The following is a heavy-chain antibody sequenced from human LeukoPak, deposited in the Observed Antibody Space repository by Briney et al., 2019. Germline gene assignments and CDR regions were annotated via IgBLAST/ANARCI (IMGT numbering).Heavy chain of an antibody. CDR1: GGSISSGGYS. CDR3: ARDDGNYYFDY. J-gene: IGHJ4*02. CDR2: IYYSGST. V-gene: IGHV4-31*03. Sequence: SQTLSLTCTVSGGSISSGGYSWSWIRQHPGQGLEWIGYIYYSGSTYYNPSLKSRVTISVDTSKNQFSLKLSSVTAADTAVYYCARDDGNYYFDYWGQGTLVTVSS.